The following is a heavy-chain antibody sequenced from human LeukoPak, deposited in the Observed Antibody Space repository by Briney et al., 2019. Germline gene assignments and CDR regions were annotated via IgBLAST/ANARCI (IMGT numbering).Heavy chain of an antibody. Sequence: GGSLRLPCAASGVTFSSYGMSWVRQAPGKGGEWGANIKQDGSEKYYVHSVKGRFTISRDNAKNSLYLQMNSLRAEDTAVYYCARDGPAVAGRRGAFDIWGQGTMVTVSS. CDR2: IKQDGSEK. CDR1: GVTFSSYG. J-gene: IGHJ3*02. CDR3: ARDGPAVAGRRGAFDI. V-gene: IGHV3-7*01. D-gene: IGHD6-19*01.